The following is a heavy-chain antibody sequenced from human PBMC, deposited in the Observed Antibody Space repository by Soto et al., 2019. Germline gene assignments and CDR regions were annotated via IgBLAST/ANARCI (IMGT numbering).Heavy chain of an antibody. V-gene: IGHV4-59*01. J-gene: IGHJ4*02. CDR2: IYYSGST. Sequence: PSETLSLTCTVSGGSISSYYWSWIRQPPGKGLEWIGYIYYSGSTNYNPSLKSRVTISVDTSKNQFSLKLSSVTAADTAVYYCAGVRDYEDFDYWGRGNLVPFSS. CDR3: AGVRDYEDFDY. CDR1: GGSISSYY. D-gene: IGHD4-17*01.